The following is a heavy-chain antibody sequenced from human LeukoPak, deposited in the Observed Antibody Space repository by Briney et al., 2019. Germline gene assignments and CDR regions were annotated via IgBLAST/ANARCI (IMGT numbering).Heavy chain of an antibody. D-gene: IGHD1-26*01. CDR1: GYSFTSSW. CDR2: IYPGDSDT. J-gene: IGHJ4*02. CDR3: ARSSVGGTYYPNY. Sequence: GESLKISCQGSGYSFTSSWIGWVRQMPGKGLEWMGIIYPGDSDTRYNPSFQGQVTISADKSISTAYLQWSSLKASDTAMYYCARSSVGGTYYPNYWGQGTLVSVSS. V-gene: IGHV5-51*01.